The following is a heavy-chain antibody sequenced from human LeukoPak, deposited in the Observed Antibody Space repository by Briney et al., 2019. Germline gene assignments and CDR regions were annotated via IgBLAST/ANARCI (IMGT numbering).Heavy chain of an antibody. D-gene: IGHD6-6*01. CDR3: AGRTYSSSWRPNHDAFDI. J-gene: IGHJ3*02. CDR2: IYYSGST. CDR1: GGSISSYY. Sequence: SETLSLTCTVSGGSISSYYWSWIRQPPGKGLEWIGYIYYSGSTNYNPSLKSRVTISVDTSKNQFSLKLSSVTAADTAVYYCAGRTYSSSWRPNHDAFDIWGQGTMVTVSS. V-gene: IGHV4-59*08.